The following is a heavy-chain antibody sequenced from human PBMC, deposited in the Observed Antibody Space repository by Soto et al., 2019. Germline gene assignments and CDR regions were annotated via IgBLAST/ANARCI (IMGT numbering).Heavy chain of an antibody. Sequence: QVQLVQSGTEVKTPGASVKVSCKASGYTFTSHDINWVRQATGQGLEWMGWLNPYNGKTAYAQRFQGRVTMTWNATTGTVYLELSSLRSEDTAMYYCARVSSIAARRSFDSWGQGTLVTVFS. J-gene: IGHJ4*02. CDR2: LNPYNGKT. V-gene: IGHV1-8*01. CDR1: GYTFTSHD. D-gene: IGHD6-6*01. CDR3: ARVSSIAARRSFDS.